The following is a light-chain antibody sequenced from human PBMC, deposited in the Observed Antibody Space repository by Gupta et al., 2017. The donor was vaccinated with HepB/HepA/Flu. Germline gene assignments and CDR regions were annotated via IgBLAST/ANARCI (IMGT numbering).Light chain of an antibody. CDR2: ATN. Sequence: VTLTCGLTSGSVSATYYPSWYQQTPAQAPRMLIYATNSRSSGVPDRFSGSILGNKAALTITGAQAEDESDYYCVGDRGTGVVVIGGGTKLTVL. J-gene: IGLJ2*01. CDR3: VGDRGTGVVV. V-gene: IGLV8-61*01. CDR1: SGSVSATYY.